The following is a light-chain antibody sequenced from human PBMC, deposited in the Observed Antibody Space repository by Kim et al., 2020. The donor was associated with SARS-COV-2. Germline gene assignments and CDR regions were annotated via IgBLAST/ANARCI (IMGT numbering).Light chain of an antibody. CDR1: SGSVSTSYY. CDR2: DTN. J-gene: IGLJ3*02. CDR3: VLMCGAVWL. V-gene: IGLV8-61*01. Sequence: QTVVTQEPSFSVSPGGTVTLTCGLHSGSVSTSYYPIWFQQTPGQAPRALISDTNTRSSGVPDRFSGSILGNKAALTITGAQADDESDYYCVLMCGAVWLFGGGTQLTVL.